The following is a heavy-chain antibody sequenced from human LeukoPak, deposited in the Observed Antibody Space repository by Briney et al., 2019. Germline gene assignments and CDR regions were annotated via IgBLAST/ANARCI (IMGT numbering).Heavy chain of an antibody. J-gene: IGHJ6*03. D-gene: IGHD6-19*01. CDR1: GGSISSSSYY. Sequence: SETLSLTCTVSGGSISSSSYYWGWIRQPPGKGLEWIGTIYHSGSTSYNPSLKSRVTISVDTSKNQFSLKLSSVTAADTAVYYCATTLAVAGWDMDVWGKGTTVTVSS. CDR3: ATTLAVAGWDMDV. V-gene: IGHV4-39*07. CDR2: IYHSGST.